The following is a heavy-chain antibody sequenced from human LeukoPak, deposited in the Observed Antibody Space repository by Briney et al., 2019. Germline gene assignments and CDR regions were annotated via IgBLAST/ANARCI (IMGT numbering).Heavy chain of an antibody. CDR2: ISSSSRTI. D-gene: IGHD3-3*01. CDR3: ARVSTYNFWSGSYSTTYYMGV. CDR1: GFTFSSYS. V-gene: IGHV3-48*01. Sequence: PGGSLRLSCTASGFTFSSYSMNWVRQAPGKGLEWVSYISSSSRTIYDADSVKGRFTISRDNAKNSLYLQMNSLRAEDTAVYYCARVSTYNFWSGSYSTTYYMGVWGKGTTVTVSS. J-gene: IGHJ6*03.